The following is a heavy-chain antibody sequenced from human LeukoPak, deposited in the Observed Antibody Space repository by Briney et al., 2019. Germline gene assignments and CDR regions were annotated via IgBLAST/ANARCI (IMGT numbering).Heavy chain of an antibody. V-gene: IGHV4-4*02. CDR1: GGSISSSNW. CDR3: ASNSTYYDILTGYYSLDAFDI. Sequence: SETLSLTCAVSGGSISSSNWWSWVRQPPGKGLEWIGEIYHSGSTNYNPSLKSRVTISVDKPKNQFSLKLSSVTAADTAVYYCASNSTYYDILTGYYSLDAFDIWGQGTMVTVSS. CDR2: IYHSGST. J-gene: IGHJ3*02. D-gene: IGHD3-9*01.